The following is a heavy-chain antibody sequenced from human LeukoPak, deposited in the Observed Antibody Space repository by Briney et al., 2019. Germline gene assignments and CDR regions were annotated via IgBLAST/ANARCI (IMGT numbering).Heavy chain of an antibody. D-gene: IGHD3-22*01. J-gene: IGHJ4*02. CDR2: ISGSGGST. V-gene: IGHV3-23*01. CDR1: GFTFSSYA. Sequence: GGSLRLSCAASGFTFSSYAMSWVRQAPGKGLEWVSAISGSGGSTYYADSVKGRFTISRDNSKNTLYLQMSSLRAEDTAVYYCAKDSGGDYYDSSGYNYWGQGTLVTVSS. CDR3: AKDSGGDYYDSSGYNY.